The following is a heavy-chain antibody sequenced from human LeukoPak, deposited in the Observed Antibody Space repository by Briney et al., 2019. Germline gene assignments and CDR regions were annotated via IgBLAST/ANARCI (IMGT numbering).Heavy chain of an antibody. V-gene: IGHV3-48*04. CDR2: ISSSSTSI. J-gene: IGHJ4*02. CDR3: ASGATRLDFFDY. Sequence: PGGSPRLSCAASGFRFSSYTMNWVRQAPGKGLEWVSSISSSSTSIYYADSVKGRFTISRDNAKNSLFLRMNSLKAEDTAVYYCASGATRLDFFDYWGQGTLVTVSS. D-gene: IGHD1-1*01. CDR1: GFRFSSYT.